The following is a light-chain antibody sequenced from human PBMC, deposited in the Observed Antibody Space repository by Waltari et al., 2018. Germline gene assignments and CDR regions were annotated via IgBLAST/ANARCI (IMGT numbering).Light chain of an antibody. J-gene: IGKJ4*01. V-gene: IGKV3-15*01. CDR2: SAS. CDR1: QSVSVN. CDR3: QQSHNWPPLT. Sequence: EVVLPQPPATLSLSPGERATLSCRASQSVSVNLAWYQQRPGQAPRLLIYSASTRATGIPARFSGSGSGTECTLTISSLESEDFAVYYCQQSHNWPPLTFGGGTKVEIK.